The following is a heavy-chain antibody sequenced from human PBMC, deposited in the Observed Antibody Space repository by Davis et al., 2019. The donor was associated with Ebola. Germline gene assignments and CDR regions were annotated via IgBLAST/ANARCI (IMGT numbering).Heavy chain of an antibody. CDR3: ARHRRAWLNYGMDV. D-gene: IGHD5-24*01. CDR1: GGSISSYY. Sequence: MPSETLSLTCTVPGGSISSYYWSWIRQPPGKGLEWIGYIYYSGSTNYNPSLKSRVTISVDTSKNQFSLKLSSVTAADTAVYYCARHRRAWLNYGMDVWGQGTTATVSS. CDR2: IYYSGST. J-gene: IGHJ6*02. V-gene: IGHV4-59*08.